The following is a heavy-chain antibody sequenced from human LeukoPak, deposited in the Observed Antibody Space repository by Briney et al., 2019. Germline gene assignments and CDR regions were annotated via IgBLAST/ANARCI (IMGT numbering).Heavy chain of an antibody. J-gene: IGHJ3*02. CDR2: MNPNSGNT. CDR1: GYTFTSYD. Sequence: ASVKVSCKASGYTFTSYDINWVRQATGHGLEWMGWMNPNSGNTGYAQKFQGRVAITRNTSISTAYMELSSLRSEDTAVYYCARGLPQDYYDSSGYYSGGGFDIWGQGTMVTVSS. CDR3: ARGLPQDYYDSSGYYSGGGFDI. V-gene: IGHV1-8*03. D-gene: IGHD3-22*01.